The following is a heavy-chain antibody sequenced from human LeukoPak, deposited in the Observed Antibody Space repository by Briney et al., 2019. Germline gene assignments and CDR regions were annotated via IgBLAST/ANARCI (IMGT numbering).Heavy chain of an antibody. D-gene: IGHD4-17*01. Sequence: ASVKVSCKASGYTFTGYYMHWVRQATGQGLEWMGWMNPNSGSTGCAQKFQGRVTMTRNTSISTAYMELSSLRSEDTAVYYCAREGSTMTTLDYWGQGTLVTVSS. J-gene: IGHJ4*02. CDR1: GYTFTGYY. CDR2: MNPNSGST. CDR3: AREGSTMTTLDY. V-gene: IGHV1-8*02.